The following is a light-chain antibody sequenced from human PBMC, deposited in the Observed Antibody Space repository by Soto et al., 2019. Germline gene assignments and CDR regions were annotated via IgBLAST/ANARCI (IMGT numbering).Light chain of an antibody. CDR2: GAS. Sequence: EIVMTQSPATLSVSPGARATLSGRASQSVSNNYLAWYQQKPGQAPRLLIYGASTRATGIPARFSGSGSGTEFTLTISSLQSEDFAVYYCQQYNNWPPWTVGQGTKVDIK. CDR1: QSVSNN. V-gene: IGKV3-15*01. J-gene: IGKJ1*01. CDR3: QQYNNWPPWT.